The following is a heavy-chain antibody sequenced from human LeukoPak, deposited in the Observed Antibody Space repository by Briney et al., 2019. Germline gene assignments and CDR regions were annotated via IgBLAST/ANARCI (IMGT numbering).Heavy chain of an antibody. Sequence: GGSLKLSCAASGFTFTNYAMTWVRQAPGKVRGWVSRIKASGEGTAYADSVKGRFTISRDNYRNSLFLQMYSLRAEDTAVYYCGRDPNGDYVGAFDFQRWGQGTLVTVSS. CDR2: IKASGEGT. J-gene: IGHJ1*01. CDR3: GRDPNGDYVGAFDFQR. D-gene: IGHD4-17*01. CDR1: GFTFTNYA. V-gene: IGHV3-23*01.